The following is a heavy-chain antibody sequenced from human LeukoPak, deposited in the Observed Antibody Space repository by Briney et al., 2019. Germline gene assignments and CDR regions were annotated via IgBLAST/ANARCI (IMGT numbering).Heavy chain of an antibody. V-gene: IGHV4-31*03. Sequence: SETLSLTCTASGGSINSGNHFCSWIRQHPAKGLEWIGYIFYSGNTYYNPSLESRVTISVDTSKNKFSLKLNSVTAADTAVYYCAREVIAAGGTDAFDTWGQGTMVTVSS. J-gene: IGHJ3*02. CDR1: GGSINSGNHF. CDR2: IFYSGNT. CDR3: AREVIAAGGTDAFDT. D-gene: IGHD6-13*01.